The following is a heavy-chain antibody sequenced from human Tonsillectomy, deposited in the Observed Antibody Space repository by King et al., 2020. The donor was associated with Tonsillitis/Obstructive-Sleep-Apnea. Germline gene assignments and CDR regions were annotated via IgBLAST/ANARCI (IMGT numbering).Heavy chain of an antibody. V-gene: IGHV3-20*04. Sequence: VQLVESGGGVVRPGGSRRLSCAASGFTFDDYGMSWVRQAPGKGLEWVAGINWNGGSTGYADSVKGRFTISRDNAKNSLYLQMNSLRAEDTALYYCARLPGIAAAGAFDIWGHGTMVTVSS. D-gene: IGHD6-13*01. J-gene: IGHJ3*02. CDR1: GFTFDDYG. CDR2: INWNGGST. CDR3: ARLPGIAAAGAFDI.